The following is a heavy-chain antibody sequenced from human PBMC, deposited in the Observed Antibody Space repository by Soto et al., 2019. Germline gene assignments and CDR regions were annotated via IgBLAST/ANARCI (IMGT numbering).Heavy chain of an antibody. CDR2: IWTDSSRR. V-gene: IGHV3-9*01. CDR3: IRGDGDRFDGNGYLGRH. Sequence: GGSLRLSCAASGFNFADFVMHWVRQAPGKGLEYVSGIWTDSSRRAYAGSVKGRFIISRDNARNTVYMQMNSLRVEDTAVYYCIRGDGDRFDGNGYLGRHWGQGTLVTVSS. J-gene: IGHJ4*02. CDR1: GFNFADFV. D-gene: IGHD3-22*01.